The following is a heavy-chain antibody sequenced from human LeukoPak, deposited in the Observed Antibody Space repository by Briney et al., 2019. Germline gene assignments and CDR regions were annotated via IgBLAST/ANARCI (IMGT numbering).Heavy chain of an antibody. D-gene: IGHD1-26*01. CDR3: AKAAYSGYYFDY. J-gene: IGHJ4*02. V-gene: IGHV3-23*01. CDR2: IRGSGGNI. CDR1: GFTFNNYG. Sequence: GGSLRLSCAASGFTFNNYGMTWVRQAPGKGLEWVSAIRGSGGNIYYADSVKGRFTISRDYSKNTVYLQMNSLRAEDTAVYFCAKAAYSGYYFDYWGQGTLVTVSS.